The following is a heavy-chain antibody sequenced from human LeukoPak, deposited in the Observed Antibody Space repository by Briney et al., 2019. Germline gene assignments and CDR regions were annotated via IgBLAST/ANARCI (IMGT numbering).Heavy chain of an antibody. CDR1: EFTFNNYA. V-gene: IGHV3-23*01. CDR2: ITGSGGDT. Sequence: GGSLRLSCAASEFTFNNYAMSWVRQAPGKGLEWVSAITGSGGDTYHADSVKGRFTISRDNSKNTLYLQMNSLRAEDMAVYYCAQGSRDSRPYYFDFWGQGTLVTVSS. J-gene: IGHJ4*02. D-gene: IGHD3-10*01. CDR3: AQGSRDSRPYYFDF.